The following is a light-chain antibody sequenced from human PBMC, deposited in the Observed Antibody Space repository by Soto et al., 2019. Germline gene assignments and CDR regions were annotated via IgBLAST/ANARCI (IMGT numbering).Light chain of an antibody. CDR1: QSVNRF. V-gene: IGKV3-11*01. J-gene: IGKJ4*01. CDR2: DAS. Sequence: EIVLTQSPATLSLSPGERATLSCRASQSVNRFLAWYQQKPGQAPRLLIYDASDRATGIPARFSGSGSGTDFTPTIASLEPEDSAVYYSQQRSDWPLTFGGGTRVEIK. CDR3: QQRSDWPLT.